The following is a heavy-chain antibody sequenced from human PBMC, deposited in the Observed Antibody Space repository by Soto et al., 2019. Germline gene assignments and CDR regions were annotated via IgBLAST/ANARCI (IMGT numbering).Heavy chain of an antibody. V-gene: IGHV1-3*04. J-gene: IGHJ6*02. CDR2: INTGNGDT. CDR3: ARGKRYFDILTSMDV. CDR1: GYSFSTYA. D-gene: IGHD3-9*01. Sequence: VQLVQSGAEEKKPGASVKVSCKSSGYSFSTYATHWVRQAPGKTLEWLGWINTGNGDTKNSQRFQGRVSTTRDRSATTAYMELSSLGSEDTAMYYCARGKRYFDILTSMDVWGQGTTVTVSS.